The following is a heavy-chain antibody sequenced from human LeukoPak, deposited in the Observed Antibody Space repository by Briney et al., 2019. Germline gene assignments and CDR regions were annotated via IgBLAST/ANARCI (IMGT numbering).Heavy chain of an antibody. J-gene: IGHJ5*02. CDR1: GGSFSGYY. V-gene: IGHV4-34*01. CDR2: INHSGST. Sequence: PSETLSLTCAVYGGSFSGYYWSWIRQPPGKGLEWIGEINHSGSTNYNPSLKSRVTISVDTSKNQFSLKLSSVTAADTAVYYCGGIRVLPWFGGSPPPWGQGTLVTVSS. CDR3: GGIRVLPWFGGSPPP. D-gene: IGHD3-10*01.